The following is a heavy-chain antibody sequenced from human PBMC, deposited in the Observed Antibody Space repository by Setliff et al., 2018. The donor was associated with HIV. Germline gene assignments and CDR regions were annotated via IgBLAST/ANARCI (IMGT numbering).Heavy chain of an antibody. D-gene: IGHD6-13*01. CDR2: INPSGGST. Sequence: ASVKVSCKASGYTFTSYYMHWVRQAPGQGLEWMGIINPSGGSTSYAQKFQGRVTMTRNTSISTAYMELSSLRSDDTAVYYCASSWSRIRHYGMDVWGQGTTVTVSS. V-gene: IGHV1-46*01. CDR1: GYTFTSYY. J-gene: IGHJ6*02. CDR3: ASSWSRIRHYGMDV.